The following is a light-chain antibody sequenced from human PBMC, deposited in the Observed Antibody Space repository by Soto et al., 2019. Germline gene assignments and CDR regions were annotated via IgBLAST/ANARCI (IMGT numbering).Light chain of an antibody. CDR2: GAS. Sequence: EVVMTQSPATLSVSPGERATLSCRASQNVNSNLAWYQQKPGQAPRLLISGASTRTSGVPSRFSGSGSGTEFTLTISGLLSEDFAGYYCKQYNNWPRTFGQGTNLEI. V-gene: IGKV3-15*01. CDR1: QNVNSN. J-gene: IGKJ2*01. CDR3: KQYNNWPRT.